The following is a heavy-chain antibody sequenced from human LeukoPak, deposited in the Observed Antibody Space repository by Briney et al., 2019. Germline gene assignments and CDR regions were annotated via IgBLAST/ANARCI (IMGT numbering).Heavy chain of an antibody. V-gene: IGHV4-34*01. CDR1: GGSFSGYY. CDR3: ARAPPPLYYYDSSGYYLDY. J-gene: IGHJ4*02. CDR2: INHSGST. Sequence: SETLSLTCAVYGGSFSGYYWSWIRQPPGKGLEWIGEINHSGSTNYNPSLKSRVTISVDTSKNQFSLKLSSVTAADTAVYYCARAPPPLYYYDSSGYYLDYWGQGTLVTVSS. D-gene: IGHD3-22*01.